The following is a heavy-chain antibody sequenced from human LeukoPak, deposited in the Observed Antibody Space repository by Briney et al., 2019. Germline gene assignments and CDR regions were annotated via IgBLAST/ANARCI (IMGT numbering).Heavy chain of an antibody. CDR3: ARDPTGSSGYYYATDY. CDR2: ISAYNGNT. J-gene: IGHJ4*02. CDR1: GYSFISYG. Sequence: EASVKVSCKASGYSFISYGITWVRQATGQGLEWMGWISAYNGNTNYAQKVQGRVNMTTDASTSTAYMELRSLRSDDTAVYYCARDPTGSSGYYYATDYWGQGTLVTVSS. D-gene: IGHD3-22*01. V-gene: IGHV1-18*01.